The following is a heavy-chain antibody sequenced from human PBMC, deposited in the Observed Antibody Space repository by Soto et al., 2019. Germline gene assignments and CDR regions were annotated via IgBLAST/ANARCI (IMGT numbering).Heavy chain of an antibody. J-gene: IGHJ4*02. CDR3: ARGVHYDSSGYYYFY. CDR1: GGTFSSYA. V-gene: IGHV1-69*13. CDR2: IIPIFGTA. Sequence: SVKVSCKASGGTFSSYAISWVRQAPGQGLEWMGGIIPIFGTANYAQEFQGRVTITADESTSTAYMELRSLRSEDTAVYYCARGVHYDSSGYYYFYWGQGXQVTVYS. D-gene: IGHD3-22*01.